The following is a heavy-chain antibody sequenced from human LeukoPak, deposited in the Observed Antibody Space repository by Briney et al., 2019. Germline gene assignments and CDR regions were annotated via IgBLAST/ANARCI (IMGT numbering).Heavy chain of an antibody. CDR1: GFTSSSYG. CDR2: IRYDGSNK. J-gene: IGHJ6*03. V-gene: IGHV3-30*02. CDR3: AKVAGYCSGGSCYYYYYMDV. Sequence: GGSLRLSCAASGFTSSSYGMHWVRQAPGKGLEWVAFIRYDGSNKYYADSVKGRFTISRDNSKNTLYLQMNSLRAEDTAVYYCAKVAGYCSGGSCYYYYYMDVWGKGTTVTVSS. D-gene: IGHD2-15*01.